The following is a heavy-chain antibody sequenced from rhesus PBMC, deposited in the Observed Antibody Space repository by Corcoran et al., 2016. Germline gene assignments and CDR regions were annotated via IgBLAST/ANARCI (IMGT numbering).Heavy chain of an antibody. V-gene: IGHV2S1*01. D-gene: IGHD6-37*01. CDR3: ARVGERWLVHY. CDR2: IYWDDDK. J-gene: IGHJ4*01. CDR1: GFSLSTSGMG. Sequence: QVTLKESGPALVKPTQTLTLTCTFSGFSLSTSGMGVGWIRSPPGKALEWLASIYWDDDKYNSTSLKNRLTISKDTSKNQVVLTMTNMDPVDTATYYCARVGERWLVHYWGQGVLVTVSS.